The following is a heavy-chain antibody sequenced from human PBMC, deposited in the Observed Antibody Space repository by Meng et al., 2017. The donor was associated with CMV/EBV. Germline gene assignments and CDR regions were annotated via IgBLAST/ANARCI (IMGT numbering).Heavy chain of an antibody. CDR3: ATRDGLFPGWGRYYYYGMDV. Sequence: GSLRLSCAVYGGSFSGYYWSWIRQPPGKGLEWIGEINNSGSTNYNPSLKSRVTISVDTSKNQFSLKLSSVTAADTAVYYCATRDGLFPGWGRYYYYGMDVWGQGTTVTVSS. J-gene: IGHJ6*02. V-gene: IGHV4-34*01. CDR1: GGSFSGYY. D-gene: IGHD2-21*01. CDR2: INNSGST.